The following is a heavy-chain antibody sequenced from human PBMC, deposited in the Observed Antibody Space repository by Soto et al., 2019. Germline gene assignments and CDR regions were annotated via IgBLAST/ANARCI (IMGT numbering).Heavy chain of an antibody. V-gene: IGHV4-59*01. CDR3: ARGHSGYDLLGIGYYYMDV. Sequence: SETLSLTCTVSGGSISSYYWSWIRQPPGKGLEWIGYIYYSGSTNYNPSLKSRVTISVDTSKNQFSLKLSSVTAADTAVYYCARGHSGYDLLGIGYYYMDVWGKGTTVTVSS. CDR2: IYYSGST. CDR1: GGSISSYY. D-gene: IGHD5-12*01. J-gene: IGHJ6*03.